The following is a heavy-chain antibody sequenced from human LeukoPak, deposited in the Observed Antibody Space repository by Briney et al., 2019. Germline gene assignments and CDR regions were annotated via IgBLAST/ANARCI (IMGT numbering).Heavy chain of an antibody. CDR1: GASMNTHY. V-gene: IGHV4-59*11. J-gene: IGHJ4*02. CDR3: ATIRRGNIFGYFDF. CDR2: MLDTVTT. Sequence: PETLSLTCAVSGASMNTHYWSWIRQPPGTRLEGIGYMLDTVTTKDNPSLKSRFTLSADTYKNQFSLRLTSVTAADTAVYYCATIRRGNIFGYFDFWGQGIPVTVSS. D-gene: IGHD5-18*01.